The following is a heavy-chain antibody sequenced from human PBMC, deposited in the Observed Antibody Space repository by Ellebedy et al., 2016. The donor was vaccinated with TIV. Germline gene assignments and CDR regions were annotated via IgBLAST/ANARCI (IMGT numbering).Heavy chain of an antibody. V-gene: IGHV3-23*01. D-gene: IGHD6-19*01. CDR2: TSSSGQTT. Sequence: GESLKIPCAASGFTFNNYAMSWVRQAPGKGLQWGASTSSSGQTTYYADSVKGRFTISRDKYKKTVFLQMNSLRAEDTAVYYCAKDWIDRIPLSGAFDHWGQGTLVTVSS. J-gene: IGHJ4*02. CDR3: AKDWIDRIPLSGAFDH. CDR1: GFTFNNYA.